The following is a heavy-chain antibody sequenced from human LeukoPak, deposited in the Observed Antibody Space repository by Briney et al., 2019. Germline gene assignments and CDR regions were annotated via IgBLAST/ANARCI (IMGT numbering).Heavy chain of an antibody. CDR1: GFTVSSNY. V-gene: IGHV3-53*01. D-gene: IGHD6-19*01. CDR2: LYSGGAT. Sequence: PGGSLRLSCAASGFTVSSNYMSWVRQPAGKGLEWVSVLYSGGATFYADSVKGRFTISRDTSKNTLYLQMNDLRADDTAVYYCTKLKGWYGEGFFDYWGQGTLVPVSS. CDR3: TKLKGWYGEGFFDY. J-gene: IGHJ4*02.